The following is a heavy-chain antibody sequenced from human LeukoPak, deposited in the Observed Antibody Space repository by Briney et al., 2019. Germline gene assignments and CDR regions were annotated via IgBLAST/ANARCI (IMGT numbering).Heavy chain of an antibody. J-gene: IGHJ4*02. CDR3: ARVPDYYDSSGFAVNDY. D-gene: IGHD3-22*01. CDR2: IIPIFGTA. Sequence: SVTVSCKASGGTFSSYAISWVRQAPGQGLEWMGGIIPIFGTANYAQKFQGRVTITADESTSTAYMELSSLRSEDTAVYYCARVPDYYDSSGFAVNDYWGQGTLVTVSS. CDR1: GGTFSSYA. V-gene: IGHV1-69*13.